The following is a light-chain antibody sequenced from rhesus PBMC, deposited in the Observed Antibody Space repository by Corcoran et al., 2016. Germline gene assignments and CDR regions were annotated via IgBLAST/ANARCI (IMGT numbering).Light chain of an antibody. Sequence: DIVMTQTPFSLPVTPGEPASISCRSSQSLLDSDGYTHLHWYLQRPGQSPHLLIDMGSARASGVPDRFSGSGSGNDFTLKISRVEADDVGVYYCMQTLQIPFTFGPGTKLDI. J-gene: IGKJ3*01. V-gene: IGKV2-78*01. CDR3: MQTLQIPFT. CDR2: MGS. CDR1: QSLLDSDGYTH.